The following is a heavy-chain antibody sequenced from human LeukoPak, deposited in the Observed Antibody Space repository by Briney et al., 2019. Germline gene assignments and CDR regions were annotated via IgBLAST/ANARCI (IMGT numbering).Heavy chain of an antibody. CDR1: GFTFSSYA. J-gene: IGHJ3*02. V-gene: IGHV3-30-3*01. D-gene: IGHD3-10*01. Sequence: GGSLRLSCAASGFTFSSYAMPWVRQAPGKGLEWVAVISYDGSNKYYADSVKGRFTISRDNSKNTLYLQMNSLRAEDTAVYYCASGYGSGSYYNHGANRDAFDIWGQGTMVTVSS. CDR3: ASGYGSGSYYNHGANRDAFDI. CDR2: ISYDGSNK.